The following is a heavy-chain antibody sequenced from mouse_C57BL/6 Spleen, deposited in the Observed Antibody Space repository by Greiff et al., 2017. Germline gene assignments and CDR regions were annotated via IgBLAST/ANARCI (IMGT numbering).Heavy chain of an antibody. Sequence: QVQLQQSGAELMKPGASVKLSCKATGYTFTGNWIEWVKQRPGHGLEWIGEILPGSGSTNYNEKFKGKATFTADTSSNTAYMQLSSLTTGDSAIYYCAGLYYDYDWYFDVWGTGTTVTVSS. CDR2: ILPGSGST. V-gene: IGHV1-9*01. J-gene: IGHJ1*03. CDR1: GYTFTGNW. CDR3: AGLYYDYDWYFDV. D-gene: IGHD2-4*01.